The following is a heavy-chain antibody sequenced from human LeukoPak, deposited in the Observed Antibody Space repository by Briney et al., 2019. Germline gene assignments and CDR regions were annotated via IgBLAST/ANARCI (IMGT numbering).Heavy chain of an antibody. CDR2: IYYSGST. CDR1: XGSISSSSYY. V-gene: IGHV4-39*01. CDR3: ARQSVRGYYQNELDY. J-gene: IGHJ4*02. Sequence: TLSLXCTVSXGSISSSSYYWGWIRQPPGKGLEWIGSIYYSGSTHYNPSLKSRVTISVDTSKNQFSLKLSSVTAADTAVYYCARQSVRGYYQNELDYWGQGTLVTVSS. D-gene: IGHD3-22*01.